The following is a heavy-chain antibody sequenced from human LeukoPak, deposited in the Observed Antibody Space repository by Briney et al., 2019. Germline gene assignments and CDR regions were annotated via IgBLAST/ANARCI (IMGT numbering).Heavy chain of an antibody. D-gene: IGHD3-10*01. CDR3: ARVIEEYGSGSYYPYYYYMDV. Sequence: SETLSLTCTVSGGSISSYYWSWIRQPPGKGLEWIGYIYYSGSTNYNPSLKSRVTISVDTSKNQFSLKLSSVTAADTAVYYCARVIEEYGSGSYYPYYYYMDVWGKGTTVTISS. CDR1: GGSISSYY. J-gene: IGHJ6*03. V-gene: IGHV4-59*01. CDR2: IYYSGST.